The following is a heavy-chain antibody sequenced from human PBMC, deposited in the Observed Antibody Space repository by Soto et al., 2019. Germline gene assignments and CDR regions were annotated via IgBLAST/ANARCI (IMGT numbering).Heavy chain of an antibody. V-gene: IGHV3-7*01. D-gene: IGHD1-7*01. CDR1: GITFSSYW. Sequence: GSLRLSCAASGITFSSYWMSWVRQAPGKGLEWVANIKQDGSEKYYVDSVKGRFTISRDNAKNSLYLQMNSLRAEDTAVYYCARDSYNWNYVFDYWGQGTPVTVSS. J-gene: IGHJ4*02. CDR3: ARDSYNWNYVFDY. CDR2: IKQDGSEK.